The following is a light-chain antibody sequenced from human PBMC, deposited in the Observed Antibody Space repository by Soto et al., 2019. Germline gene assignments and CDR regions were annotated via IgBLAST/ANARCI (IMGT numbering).Light chain of an antibody. CDR2: DVS. J-gene: IGLJ1*01. CDR3: SSYTSSGTYV. Sequence: QCARTQPASGSGAPGQAIAISCTGTSSDVGGYNYVSWYQQHPGKAPKLMIYDVSNRPSGVSNRFSGSKSGNTASLTISGLQAEDEADYYCSSYTSSGTYVFGTGTKVTVL. V-gene: IGLV2-14*01. CDR1: SSDVGGYNY.